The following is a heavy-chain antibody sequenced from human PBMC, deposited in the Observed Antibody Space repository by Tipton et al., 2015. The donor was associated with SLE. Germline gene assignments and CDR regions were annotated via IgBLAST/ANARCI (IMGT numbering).Heavy chain of an antibody. CDR2: SIHSGTT. D-gene: IGHD2-15*01. V-gene: IGHV4-34*12. Sequence: GLVKPSETLSPTCGVYGESFLGYFWTWIRQPPGKGLEWIGESIHSGTTNYNPSLKSRVSISVDTSKNQFSLKLSSVTAADTAVYYCARVAPSEVFDYWGQGTLVTVSS. J-gene: IGHJ4*02. CDR1: GESFLGYF. CDR3: ARVAPSEVFDY.